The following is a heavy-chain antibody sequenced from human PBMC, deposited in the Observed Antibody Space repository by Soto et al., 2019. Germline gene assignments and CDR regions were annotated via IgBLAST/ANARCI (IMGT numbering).Heavy chain of an antibody. CDR3: ARLFSSRNHGYSYGAVDY. CDR2: IIPIFGTA. D-gene: IGHD5-18*01. V-gene: IGHV1-69*13. CDR1: GGTFSSYA. J-gene: IGHJ4*02. Sequence: SVKVSCKASGGTFSSYAISWVRQAPGQGLEWMGGIIPIFGTANYAQKFQGRVTITADESTSTAYMELSSLRSEDTAVYYCARLFSSRNHGYSYGAVDYWGQGTLVT.